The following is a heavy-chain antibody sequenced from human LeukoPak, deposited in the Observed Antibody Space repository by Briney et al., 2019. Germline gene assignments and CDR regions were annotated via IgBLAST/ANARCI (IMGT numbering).Heavy chain of an antibody. J-gene: IGHJ3*02. D-gene: IGHD6-19*01. CDR1: GGSFSGYY. CDR3: ARAGAVAGLEAFDI. V-gene: IGHV4-34*01. Sequence: SETLSPACAVYGGSFSGYYWSWIRQPPGKGLEWIGEINHSGSTNYNPSLKSRVTISVDASKNQFSLKLSSVTAADTAVYYCARAGAVAGLEAFDIWGQGTMVTVSS. CDR2: INHSGST.